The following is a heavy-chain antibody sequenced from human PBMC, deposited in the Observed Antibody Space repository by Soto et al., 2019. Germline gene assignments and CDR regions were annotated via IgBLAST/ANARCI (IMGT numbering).Heavy chain of an antibody. CDR3: ARAKHSSSWYYFDY. CDR1: GGSISSGGYY. J-gene: IGHJ4*02. D-gene: IGHD6-13*01. Sequence: SETLSLTCTVSGGSISSGGYYWSWIRQHPGKGLEWIGYIYYSGSTYYNPSLKSRVTISVDTSKNQFSLKLSSVTAADTAVYYCARAKHSSSWYYFDYWGQGTLVTDSS. V-gene: IGHV4-31*03. CDR2: IYYSGST.